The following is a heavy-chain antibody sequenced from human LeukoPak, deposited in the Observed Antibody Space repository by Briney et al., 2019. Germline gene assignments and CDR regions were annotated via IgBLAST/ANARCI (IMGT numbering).Heavy chain of an antibody. V-gene: IGHV4-39*01. D-gene: IGHD3-10*01. CDR3: ARSRIYGSGREAFDY. Sequence: PSETLSLTCTVSDGSISSSSYYWGWIRQPPGKGLEWIGSIYYSGSTYYNPSLKSRVTISVDTSKNQFSLKLSSVTAADTAVYYCARSRIYGSGREAFDYWGQGTLVTVSS. J-gene: IGHJ4*02. CDR1: DGSISSSSYY. CDR2: IYYSGST.